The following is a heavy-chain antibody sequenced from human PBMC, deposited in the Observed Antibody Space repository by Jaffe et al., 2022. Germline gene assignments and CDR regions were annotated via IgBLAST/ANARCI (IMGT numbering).Heavy chain of an antibody. CDR1: GFTFSSYA. V-gene: IGHV3-23*01. D-gene: IGHD4-17*01. CDR2: ISGGGGNT. CDR3: AKARTDDYGDYVRD. Sequence: EVQLLESGGGLVQPGGSVRLSCAASGFTFSSYAMSWVRQAPGKGLEWVSAISGGGGNTYYADSVKGRFTISRDNSKNTLYLQMNSLRAEDTAVYYCAKARTDDYGDYVRDWGQGTLVTVSS. J-gene: IGHJ4*02.